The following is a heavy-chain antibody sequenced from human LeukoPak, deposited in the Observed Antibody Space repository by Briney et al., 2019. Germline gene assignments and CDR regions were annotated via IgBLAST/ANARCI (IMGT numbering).Heavy chain of an antibody. CDR1: GFPFSNSE. V-gene: IGHV3-48*03. CDR2: ISNDGNTI. D-gene: IGHD3-22*01. CDR3: AKDRVGSSGKGYFDY. J-gene: IGHJ4*02. Sequence: GGSLGLSCAASGFPFSNSEMNWVRQAPGKGLEWVSYISNDGNTIYYADSVKGRFTVSRDNAKNSGYLQMNSLRAEDTAVYYCAKDRVGSSGKGYFDYWGQGTLVTVSS.